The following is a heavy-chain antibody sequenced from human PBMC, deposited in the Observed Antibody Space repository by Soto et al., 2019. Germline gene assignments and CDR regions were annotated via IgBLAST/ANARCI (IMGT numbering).Heavy chain of an antibody. CDR2: ISYDGSNE. CDR1: GFTFNSYG. D-gene: IGHD4-17*01. J-gene: IGHJ5*01. Sequence: QVQLVESGGGVVQPGTSLRLSCAASGFTFNSYGMHWGRQAPGKGLEWVAAISYDGSNEYYADSVKGRFTVSRDNSKNTVHLQMNSLRAEDTAMYYCAKNYGGNSGWFESWGQGALVTVS. V-gene: IGHV3-30*18. CDR3: AKNYGGNSGWFES.